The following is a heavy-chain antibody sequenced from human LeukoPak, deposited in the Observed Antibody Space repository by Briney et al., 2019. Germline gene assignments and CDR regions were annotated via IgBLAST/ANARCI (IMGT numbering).Heavy chain of an antibody. D-gene: IGHD5-18*01. J-gene: IGHJ6*03. V-gene: IGHV4-39*01. CDR3: ARHLYLGRNNYGYRRDERAMDV. Sequence: SETLSLTCTVSGDITHYWGWIRQPPGKGLECIGSIYFSGSAYYNPSLRSRVTISLDTSKKQFSLNLSSVTAADTAVYYCARHLYLGRNNYGYRRDERAMDVWGKGTTVTVSS. CDR2: IYFSGSA. CDR1: GDITHY.